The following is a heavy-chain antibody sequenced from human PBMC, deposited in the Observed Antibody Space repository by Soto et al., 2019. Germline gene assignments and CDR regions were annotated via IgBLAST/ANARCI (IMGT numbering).Heavy chain of an antibody. V-gene: IGHV2-26*01. D-gene: IGHD2-2*03. CDR2: IFSNDEK. Sequence: QVTLKESGPVLVKPTETLTLTCTVSGFSLSNARMGVSWIRQPPGKALEWLAHIFSNDEKSYSTSLKSRLTISNATSKSQVVLTMTNMDPVDTATYYCARIGRWWSGYCSSTSCPRPYYYYGMDVWGQGTTVTVSS. CDR3: ARIGRWWSGYCSSTSCPRPYYYYGMDV. CDR1: GFSLSNARMG. J-gene: IGHJ6*02.